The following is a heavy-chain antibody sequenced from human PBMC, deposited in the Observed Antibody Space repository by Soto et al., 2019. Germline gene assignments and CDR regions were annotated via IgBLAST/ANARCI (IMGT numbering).Heavy chain of an antibody. CDR1: GGSISSYY. Sequence: SETLSLTCTVSGGSISSYYWSWIRQPPGKGLEWIGYIYYSGSTNYNPSLKSRVTISVDTSKNQFSLKLSSVTAADTAVYYCAREGVIVSHFXYWGQGTLVXVSS. V-gene: IGHV4-59*08. D-gene: IGHD3-16*02. CDR2: IYYSGST. J-gene: IGHJ4*02. CDR3: AREGVIVSHFXY.